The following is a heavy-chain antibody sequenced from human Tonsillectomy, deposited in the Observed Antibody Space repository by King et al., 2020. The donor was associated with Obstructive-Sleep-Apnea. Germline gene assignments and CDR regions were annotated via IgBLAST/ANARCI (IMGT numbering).Heavy chain of an antibody. J-gene: IGHJ4*02. CDR2: IYYSGGT. D-gene: IGHD3-22*01. CDR3: ARVRHDSLFDY. CDR1: GGSVSSGGYY. Sequence: QLQESGPGLVKPSQTLSLTCTVSGGSVSSGGYYWSWIRQHPGKGLEWIGYIYYSGGTYYNPSLKSRVTISVDTSKNQFSLKLSSVTAADTAGYYCARVRHDSLFDYWGQGTLVTVSS. V-gene: IGHV4-31*03.